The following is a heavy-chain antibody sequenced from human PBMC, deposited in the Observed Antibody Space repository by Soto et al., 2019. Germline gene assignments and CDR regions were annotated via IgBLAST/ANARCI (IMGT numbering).Heavy chain of an antibody. CDR3: ARCEGWYAIHA. J-gene: IGHJ5*02. CDR1: GDSVRSPYY. V-gene: IGHV4-4*02. D-gene: IGHD6-13*01. Sequence: QVQLQESGPGLVKPSGTLSLTCAVSGDSVRSPYYWCWVRQSPGKGLEWIGDVFHTGTTSYNPSLRSRVTISMDKYINQFSLDLTSVTAADTAVYYCARCEGWYAIHAWGPGTLVIVSS. CDR2: VFHTGTT.